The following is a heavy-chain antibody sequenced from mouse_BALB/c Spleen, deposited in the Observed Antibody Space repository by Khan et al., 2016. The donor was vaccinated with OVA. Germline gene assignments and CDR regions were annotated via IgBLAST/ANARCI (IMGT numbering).Heavy chain of an antibody. J-gene: IGHJ4*01. CDR2: ISSGSSTI. CDR3: ARGYYGSSYGDAMDY. Sequence: EVELVESGGGLVQPGGSRKLSCAASGFTFSSFGMHWVRQAPEKGLEWVAYISSGSSTIYYADTVKGRFTISRDNPKNTLFLQMTRLRSADTAMYYCARGYYGSSYGDAMDYWGQGTSVTVSS. V-gene: IGHV5-17*02. CDR1: GFTFSSFG. D-gene: IGHD1-1*01.